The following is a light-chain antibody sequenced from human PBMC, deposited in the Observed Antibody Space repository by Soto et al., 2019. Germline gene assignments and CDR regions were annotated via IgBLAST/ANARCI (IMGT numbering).Light chain of an antibody. Sequence: QSALAQPASVSGSPGQSITISCTGTSSDVGGYNYVSWYQQHPGKAPKLMIYEVSNRPSGVSNRFSGSKSGNTASLTISGLQAEDEADYYCSSYTSSSPYVFGTGTKV. CDR2: EVS. V-gene: IGLV2-14*01. J-gene: IGLJ1*01. CDR1: SSDVGGYNY. CDR3: SSYTSSSPYV.